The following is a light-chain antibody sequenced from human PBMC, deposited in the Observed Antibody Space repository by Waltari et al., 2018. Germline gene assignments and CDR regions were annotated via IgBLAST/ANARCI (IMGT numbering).Light chain of an antibody. Sequence: DIQMTQSPSTLSASVGDRVAITCRASQSISSWLAWYQQKPGKAPKLLIYKASTLKSGVPSRFSGSESGTEFTLTISSLQPDDFATYHCQKYDSPPYTFGQGTKLEIK. V-gene: IGKV1-5*03. CDR2: KAS. J-gene: IGKJ2*01. CDR3: QKYDSPPYT. CDR1: QSISSW.